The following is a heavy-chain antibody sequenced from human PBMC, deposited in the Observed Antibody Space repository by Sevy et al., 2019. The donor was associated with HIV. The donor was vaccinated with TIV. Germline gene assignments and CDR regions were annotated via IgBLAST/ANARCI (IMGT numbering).Heavy chain of an antibody. D-gene: IGHD6-19*01. CDR1: GFTFGDYA. J-gene: IGHJ4*02. Sequence: GGSLRLSCTASGFTFGDYAMSWVRQAPGKGLEWVGFIRSKAYGGTTEYAASGKGRFTIKRDDSKSIAYLKMNSLKTEDTAVYYCTSQYLVEQWLDDYWGQGTLVTVSS. CDR3: TSQYLVEQWLDDY. V-gene: IGHV3-49*04. CDR2: IRSKAYGGTT.